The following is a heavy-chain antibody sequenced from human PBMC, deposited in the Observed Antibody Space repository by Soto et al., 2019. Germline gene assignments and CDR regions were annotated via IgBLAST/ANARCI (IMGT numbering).Heavy chain of an antibody. J-gene: IGHJ5*02. CDR1: GGSFSGYY. D-gene: IGHD1-7*01. Sequence: SETLSLTCAVYGGSFSGYYWSWIRQPPGKGLEWIGEINHSGSTNYNPSLKSRVTISVDTSKNQFSLKLSSVTAADTAVYYCARGAMKLTLGWFDPWGQGTLVTVSS. V-gene: IGHV4-34*01. CDR2: INHSGST. CDR3: ARGAMKLTLGWFDP.